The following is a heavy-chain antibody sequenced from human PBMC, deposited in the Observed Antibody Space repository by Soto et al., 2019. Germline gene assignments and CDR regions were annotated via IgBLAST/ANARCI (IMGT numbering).Heavy chain of an antibody. CDR3: AGELELHYYYYYMAV. CDR1: GGSISSSSYC. J-gene: IGHJ6*03. CDR2: IYYSGST. Sequence: SETLSLTCTVSGGSISSSSYCWGWIRQPPGKGLEWIGSIYYSGSTYYNPSLKSRVTISVDTSKNQFSLKLSSVTAADTAVYYCAGELELHYYYYYMAVWGKGTTVTVSS. D-gene: IGHD1-7*01. V-gene: IGHV4-39*02.